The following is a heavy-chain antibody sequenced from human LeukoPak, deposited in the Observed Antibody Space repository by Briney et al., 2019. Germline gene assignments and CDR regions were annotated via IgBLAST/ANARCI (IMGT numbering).Heavy chain of an antibody. CDR2: IYYSGST. CDR1: GGSISSSSYY. J-gene: IGHJ4*02. CDR3: AGQSGGLPFDY. V-gene: IGHV4-39*01. Sequence: PSETLSLTCTVSGGSISSSSYYWGWIRQPPGKGPEWIGSIYYSGSTYYNPSLKSRVTISVDTSKNQFSLKLSSVTAADTALYYCAGQSGGLPFDYWGQGTLVTVSS. D-gene: IGHD3-10*01.